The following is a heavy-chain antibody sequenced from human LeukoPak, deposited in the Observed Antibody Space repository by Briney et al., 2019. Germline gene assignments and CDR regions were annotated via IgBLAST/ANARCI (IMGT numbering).Heavy chain of an antibody. CDR3: ADARDEYRSFDY. CDR1: GGSFSGYY. Sequence: PSETLSLTCAVYGGSFSGYYWSWIRQPPGKGLEWIGEINHSGSTNYNPSLRSRVTISVDTSKNQFSLKLNSVTAADTAVYYCADARDEYRSFDYWGQGTLVAVSS. V-gene: IGHV4-34*01. CDR2: INHSGST. D-gene: IGHD4-11*01. J-gene: IGHJ4*02.